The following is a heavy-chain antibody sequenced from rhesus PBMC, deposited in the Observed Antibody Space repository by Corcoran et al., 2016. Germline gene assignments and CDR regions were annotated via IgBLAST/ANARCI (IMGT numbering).Heavy chain of an antibody. CDR2: IYGSGSRT. D-gene: IGHD1-1*01. J-gene: IGHJ4*01. Sequence: QLQLQESGPGLVKPSETLSVTCAVSGGSISSSFWSWIRQAPGKGLEWIGYIYGSGSRTKYNPSLKSRVTLSVDTSTYQLSLKLSSVTAADTAVYYCAKSLRNYYFDYWGQGVLVTVSS. CDR3: AKSLRNYYFDY. CDR1: GGSISSSF. V-gene: IGHV4-169*01.